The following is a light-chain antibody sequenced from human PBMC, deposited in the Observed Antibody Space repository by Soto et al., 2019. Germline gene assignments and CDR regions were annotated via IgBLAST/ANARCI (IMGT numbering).Light chain of an antibody. CDR2: KAS. Sequence: PSTLSAFVGDTVTITCRASQSIDTWLAWHQQKPGRAPKLLISKASALESGVPSRFSGSGSGTEFTLTISSLQSEDFAVYYCQQYNNWPRLTCGGGNKVDIK. CDR1: QSIDTW. V-gene: IGKV1-5*03. CDR3: QQYNNWPRLT. J-gene: IGKJ4*01.